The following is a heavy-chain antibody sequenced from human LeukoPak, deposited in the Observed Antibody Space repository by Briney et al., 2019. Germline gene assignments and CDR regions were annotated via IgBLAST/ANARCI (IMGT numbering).Heavy chain of an antibody. CDR2: FYYSGST. V-gene: IGHV4-59*01. Sequence: SETLSLTCAVSGGSISSYYWSWIRQPPGKGLEWIGFFYYSGSTNYNPSLKSRVTMSVDTSKNQFSLKLNSVTAADTAVYYCASGTEVGIDDAFDIWGQGTMVTVSS. CDR3: ASGTEVGIDDAFDI. D-gene: IGHD3/OR15-3a*01. CDR1: GGSISSYY. J-gene: IGHJ3*02.